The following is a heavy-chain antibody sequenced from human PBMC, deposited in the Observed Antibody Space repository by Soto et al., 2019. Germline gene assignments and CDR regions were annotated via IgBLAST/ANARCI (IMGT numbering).Heavy chain of an antibody. D-gene: IGHD3-22*01. Sequence: PGGSLRLSCAASGFTFSSYAMHWVRQAPGKGLEGVAVISYDGSNKYYADSVKGRFTISRDNSKNTLYLQMNSLRAEDTAVYYCAIPYYYDSSVYYGMDVWGQGTTVTVSS. CDR3: AIPYYYDSSVYYGMDV. CDR1: GFTFSSYA. J-gene: IGHJ6*02. V-gene: IGHV3-30-3*01. CDR2: ISYDGSNK.